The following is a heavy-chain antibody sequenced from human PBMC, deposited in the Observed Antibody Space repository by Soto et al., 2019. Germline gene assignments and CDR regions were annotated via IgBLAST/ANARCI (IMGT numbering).Heavy chain of an antibody. CDR3: ARCCYYDSSGYYYPNWFDP. D-gene: IGHD3-22*01. CDR2: IYHSGNT. CDR1: GGSISSGGYS. V-gene: IGHV4-30-2*01. Sequence: PSETLSLNCAFSGGSISSGGYSCSWVRHPPGKGLDWIGYIYHSGNTYYNPSPKSRVTISVGRSKNQFSLKLSSVTAADTAVYYCARCCYYDSSGYYYPNWFDPWGQGTLVTVSS. J-gene: IGHJ5*02.